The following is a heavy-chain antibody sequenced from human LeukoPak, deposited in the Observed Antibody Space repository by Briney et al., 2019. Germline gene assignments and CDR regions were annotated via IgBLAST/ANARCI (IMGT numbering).Heavy chain of an antibody. J-gene: IGHJ5*02. Sequence: GGSLRLSCAASGFTFSSYGMHWVRQAPGKGLEWVAFIRYDGSNKCYADSVKGRFTISRDNSKNTLYLQMNSLRAEDTAVYYCAKGPEAPVLLWFGGYEDNWFDPWGQGTLVTVSS. CDR3: AKGPEAPVLLWFGGYEDNWFDP. V-gene: IGHV3-30*02. D-gene: IGHD3-10*01. CDR1: GFTFSSYG. CDR2: IRYDGSNK.